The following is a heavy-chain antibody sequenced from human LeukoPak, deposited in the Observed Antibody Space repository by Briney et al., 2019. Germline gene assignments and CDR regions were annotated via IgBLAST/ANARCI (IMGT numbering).Heavy chain of an antibody. CDR1: GFTFSSYG. J-gene: IGHJ3*02. V-gene: IGHV3-30*02. CDR3: ARSCRILDIVATIRAPLGGNGFDI. Sequence: GSLRLSCAASGFTFSSYGMHWVRQAPGKGLEWAAFIRYDGSNKYYADSVKGRFTISRDNSKNTLYLQMNSLRAADTAVYYSARSCRILDIVATIRAPLGGNGFDIWGQGTMVTVSS. D-gene: IGHD5-12*01. CDR2: IRYDGSNK.